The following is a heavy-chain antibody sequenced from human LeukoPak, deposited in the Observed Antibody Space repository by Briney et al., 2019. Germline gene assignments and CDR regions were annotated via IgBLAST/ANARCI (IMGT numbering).Heavy chain of an antibody. CDR3: ARDLQYHY. D-gene: IGHD4-11*01. Sequence: SETLSLTCTVSGYSISSGYYWGWIRQPPGKGLEWIGSIYHSGSTYYNPSLKSRVTISVDTSKNQFSLKLSSVTAADTAVYYCARDLQYHYWGQGTLVTVSS. CDR1: GYSISSGYY. J-gene: IGHJ4*02. CDR2: IYHSGST. V-gene: IGHV4-38-2*02.